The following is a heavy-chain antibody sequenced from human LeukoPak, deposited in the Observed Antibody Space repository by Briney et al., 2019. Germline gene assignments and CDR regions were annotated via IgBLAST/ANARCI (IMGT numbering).Heavy chain of an antibody. Sequence: GGSLRLSCAASRFTFSTYWMSWVRQAPGKGLEWVANIKQDGSEKYYVDSVKGRFTISRDNAKNSLYLQMNSLRAEDTAVYYCAKDRGYCSGGSCYSDYWGQGTLVTVSS. CDR1: RFTFSTYW. CDR3: AKDRGYCSGGSCYSDY. V-gene: IGHV3-7*03. J-gene: IGHJ4*02. D-gene: IGHD2-15*01. CDR2: IKQDGSEK.